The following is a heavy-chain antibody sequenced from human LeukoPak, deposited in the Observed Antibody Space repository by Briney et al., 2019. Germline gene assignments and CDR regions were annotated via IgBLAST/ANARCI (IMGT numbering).Heavy chain of an antibody. V-gene: IGHV3-49*04. D-gene: IGHD3-10*01. J-gene: IGHJ6*02. Sequence: PGGSLRLSCAASGFTFSNYHMNWVRQAPGRGLEWVGFIRSKAYGGTTEYAASVKGRFTISRDDSKSIAYLQMNSLKTEDTAVYYCTRVVRYYYGSESYYYYYYGMDVWGQGTTVTVSS. CDR2: IRSKAYGGTT. CDR3: TRVVRYYYGSESYYYYYYGMDV. CDR1: GFTFSNYH.